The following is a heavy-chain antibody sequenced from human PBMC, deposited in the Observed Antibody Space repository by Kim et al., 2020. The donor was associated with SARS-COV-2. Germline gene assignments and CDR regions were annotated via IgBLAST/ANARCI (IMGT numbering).Heavy chain of an antibody. V-gene: IGHV4-39*01. Sequence: SETLSLTCTVSGGSISSSSYYWGWIRQPPGKGLEWIGSIYYSGSTYYNPSLKSRVTISVDTSKNQFSLKLSSVTAADTAVYYCARRQSNDIVLMVYPYYFDYWGQGTLVTVSS. CDR1: GGSISSSSYY. CDR2: IYYSGST. CDR3: ARRQSNDIVLMVYPYYFDY. D-gene: IGHD2-8*01. J-gene: IGHJ4*02.